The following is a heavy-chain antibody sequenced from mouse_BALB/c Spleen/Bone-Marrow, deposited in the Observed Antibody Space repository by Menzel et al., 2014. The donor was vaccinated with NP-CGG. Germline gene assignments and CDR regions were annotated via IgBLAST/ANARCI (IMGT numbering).Heavy chain of an antibody. CDR3: ARLGDGYYDALDY. V-gene: IGHV1S135*01. J-gene: IGHJ4*01. CDR2: IDLYNGGT. Sequence: EVQVVESGPELVKPGASVKVSCKASGYAFXNYNIYWVKQRHGKSLEWIGYIDLYNGGTSYNQKFKGKATLTVDKSSSTAYMHLNSLTSEDSAVYYCARLGDGYYDALDYWGQGTSVTVSS. CDR1: GYAFXNYN. D-gene: IGHD2-3*01.